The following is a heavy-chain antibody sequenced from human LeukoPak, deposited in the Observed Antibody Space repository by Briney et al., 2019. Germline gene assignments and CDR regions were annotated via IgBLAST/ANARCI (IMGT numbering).Heavy chain of an antibody. CDR2: IYYSGTT. V-gene: IGHV4-39*07. CDR3: ARLTGYSSESWFDP. CDR1: GDSISSSFY. D-gene: IGHD3-9*01. Sequence: SETLSLTCTVSGDSISSSFYWGWIRQTPGKGLEWIGSIYYSGTTYYNPSLKSRATIAVDTSKNQFSLKLSSVTAADTAVYYCARLTGYSSESWFDPWGQGTLVTVSS. J-gene: IGHJ5*02.